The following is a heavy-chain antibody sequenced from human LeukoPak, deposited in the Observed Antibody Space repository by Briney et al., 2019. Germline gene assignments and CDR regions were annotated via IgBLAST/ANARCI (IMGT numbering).Heavy chain of an antibody. Sequence: PGGCPRPACAASGSTFSRYWMSWVRQAPGKGLEWVATIKPDGSEKYYVGPVRGRFTVSRDNAKNSLYLQMSSLRAEDTAVYYCAGEAAGVFDFGGQGTLVIVSS. V-gene: IGHV3-7*04. J-gene: IGHJ4*02. CDR3: AGEAAGVFDF. CDR2: IKPDGSEK. D-gene: IGHD3/OR15-3a*01. CDR1: GSTFSRYW.